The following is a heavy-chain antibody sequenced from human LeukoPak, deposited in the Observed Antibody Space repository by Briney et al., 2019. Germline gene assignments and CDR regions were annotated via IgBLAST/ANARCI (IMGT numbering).Heavy chain of an antibody. J-gene: IGHJ3*02. CDR3: ARMVRGVIDPFEI. Sequence: SETLSLTCTVSGGSISSYYWSWIRQPPGKGLEWIAYIYYSGTTKYNASLKSRVTMSVDTSKNQFSLKLSSVTAADTAVYYCARMVRGVIDPFEIWGQGTMVTVFS. D-gene: IGHD3-10*01. CDR2: IYYSGTT. V-gene: IGHV4-59*01. CDR1: GGSISSYY.